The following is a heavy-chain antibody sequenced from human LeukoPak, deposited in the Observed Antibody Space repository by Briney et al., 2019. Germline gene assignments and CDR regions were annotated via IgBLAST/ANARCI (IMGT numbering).Heavy chain of an antibody. J-gene: IGHJ4*02. D-gene: IGHD2-21*02. CDR3: ASHPRATYCGGDCKADHDY. V-gene: IGHV1-69*04. Sequence: ASVKVSCKAYGGTFSSYAISWVRQAPGQGLEWMGRIIPILGIANYAQKFQGRVTITADKSTSTAYMELSSLRSEDTAVYYCASHPRATYCGGDCKADHDYWGQGTLVTVSS. CDR1: GGTFSSYA. CDR2: IIPILGIA.